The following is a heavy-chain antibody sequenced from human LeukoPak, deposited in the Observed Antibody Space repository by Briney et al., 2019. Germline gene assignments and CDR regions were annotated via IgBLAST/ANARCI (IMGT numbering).Heavy chain of an antibody. V-gene: IGHV3-74*03. CDR3: IRETHVGLHLEY. CDR2: INTDGRVT. D-gene: IGHD3-10*02. CDR1: GFTFTTYW. Sequence: GGSLRLSCAASGFTFTTYWMHWVRQGPGKGLVWVARINTDGRVTTYADSVKGRFTVSRDNAENTLYLQMNDLRPEDTAVYYCIRETHVGLHLEYWGQGTLATVAS. J-gene: IGHJ4*02.